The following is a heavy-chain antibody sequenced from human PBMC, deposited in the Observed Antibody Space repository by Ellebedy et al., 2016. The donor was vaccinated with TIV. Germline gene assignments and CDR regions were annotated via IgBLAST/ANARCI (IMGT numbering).Heavy chain of an antibody. D-gene: IGHD6-6*01. CDR3: ARGGWGAARPDY. CDR1: GYTFTSYD. J-gene: IGHJ4*02. Sequence: ASVTVSCXASGYTFTSYDINWVRQATGQGLEWMGWMNPNSGNTGYAQKFQGRVTMTRNTSISTAYMELSSLRSEDTAVYYCARGGWGAARPDYWGQGTLVTVSS. CDR2: MNPNSGNT. V-gene: IGHV1-8*01.